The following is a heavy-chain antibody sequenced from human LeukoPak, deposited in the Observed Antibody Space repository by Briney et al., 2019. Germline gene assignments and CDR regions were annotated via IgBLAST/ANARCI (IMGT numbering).Heavy chain of an antibody. Sequence: ASVKVSCKASGYTFAQYGISWVRQAPGQGLEWMGRIDTHIGNTYYAQKFQGRVAMTADISTTTASMELRSLRSDDTAVYYCARRGRPIEYPSGWYGDFDYWGQGTLVTVSS. D-gene: IGHD6-19*01. CDR2: IDTHIGNT. J-gene: IGHJ4*02. CDR3: ARRGRPIEYPSGWYGDFDY. V-gene: IGHV1-18*01. CDR1: GYTFAQYG.